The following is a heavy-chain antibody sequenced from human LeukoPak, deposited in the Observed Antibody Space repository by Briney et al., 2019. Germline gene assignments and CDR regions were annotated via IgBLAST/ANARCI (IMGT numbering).Heavy chain of an antibody. CDR2: IYYSGST. D-gene: IGHD3-3*01. V-gene: IGHV4-30-4*08. Sequence: PSETLSLTCTVSGGSISSGDYYWSWIRQPPGKGLEWIGYIYYSGSTYYNPSLKSRVTISVDTSKNQFSLKLSSVTAADTAVYYCARVPSDFWSGAGCYMDVWGKGTTVTVSS. J-gene: IGHJ6*03. CDR1: GGSISSGDYY. CDR3: ARVPSDFWSGAGCYMDV.